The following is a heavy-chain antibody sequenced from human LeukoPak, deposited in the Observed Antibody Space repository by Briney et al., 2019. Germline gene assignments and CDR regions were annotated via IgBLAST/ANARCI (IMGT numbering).Heavy chain of an antibody. D-gene: IGHD4-17*01. CDR1: GFTVSSNY. CDR2: IYSGGST. J-gene: IGHJ5*02. CDR3: ARELATITDGDYDWDRWFDP. V-gene: IGHV3-53*04. Sequence: GGSLRLSCAASGFTVSSNYMSWVRQAPGKGLEWVSVIYSGGSTYYADSVKGRFTISRHNSKNTLYLQMNSLRAEDTAVYYCARELATITDGDYDWDRWFDPWGQGTLVTVSS.